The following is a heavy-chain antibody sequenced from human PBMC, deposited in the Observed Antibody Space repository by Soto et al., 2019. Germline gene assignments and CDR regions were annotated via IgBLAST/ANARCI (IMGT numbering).Heavy chain of an antibody. CDR1: GGSISSGGYS. J-gene: IGHJ4*02. CDR3: ARARDLGALAVDY. Sequence: QLQLQESGSGLVKPSQTLSLTCAVSGGSISSGGYSWSWIRQPPGKGLEWIGYIYQSGSTYYNPSLKSRVTISVDRSKKQFSLKLSSVTAADTAVYHCARARDLGALAVDYWGQRPLVTVSS. CDR2: IYQSGST. V-gene: IGHV4-30-2*01. D-gene: IGHD6-19*01.